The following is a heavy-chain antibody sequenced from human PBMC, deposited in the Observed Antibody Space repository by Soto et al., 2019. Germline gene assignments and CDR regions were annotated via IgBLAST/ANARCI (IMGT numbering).Heavy chain of an antibody. V-gene: IGHV4-61*08. Sequence: SDTLSLTCTVSGCSVSSGDYYLSWIRQPPGKGLEWIGYIYYSGNTNYNPSPKSRVIISVDTSKNLFSLKLTSVTAADTAVYYCARIPVDTSMIYWLDPWGQGTLVTVSS. J-gene: IGHJ5*02. CDR2: IYYSGNT. CDR3: ARIPVDTSMIYWLDP. CDR1: GCSVSSGDYY. D-gene: IGHD5-18*01.